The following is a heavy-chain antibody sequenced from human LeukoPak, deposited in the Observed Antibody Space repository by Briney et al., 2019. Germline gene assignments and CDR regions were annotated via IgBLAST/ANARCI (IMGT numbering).Heavy chain of an antibody. Sequence: PSETLSLTCTVSGGSISSYYWSWIRQPPGKGLEWIGYIYYSATTNYNPSLKRRVTISVDTSKNQFSLKLSSVTAADTAVYYCARGVYIAAAQYGYWGPGTLVTVSS. D-gene: IGHD6-13*01. CDR3: ARGVYIAAAQYGY. CDR2: IYYSATT. CDR1: GGSISSYY. V-gene: IGHV4-59*01. J-gene: IGHJ4*02.